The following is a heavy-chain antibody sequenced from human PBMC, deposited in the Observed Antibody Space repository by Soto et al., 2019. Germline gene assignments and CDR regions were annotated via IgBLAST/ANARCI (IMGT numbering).Heavy chain of an antibody. V-gene: IGHV4-30-4*01. CDR1: GGSISSGDYY. CDR3: ATVPYEALVVDH. CDR2: IYYSGTT. D-gene: IGHD2-15*01. Sequence: SETLSLTCTVSGGSISSGDYYWSWIRQPPGKGLEWIGYIYYSGTTYYNPSLKSRVTMSIDTSTNHFSLKLSSVTAADTAVYYCATVPYEALVVDHWGQGTLVTVSS. J-gene: IGHJ4*02.